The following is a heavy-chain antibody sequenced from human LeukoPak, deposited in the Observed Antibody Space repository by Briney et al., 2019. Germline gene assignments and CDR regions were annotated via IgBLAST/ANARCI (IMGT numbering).Heavy chain of an antibody. CDR3: AREAAVAVFDY. CDR1: GFTFSTYT. Sequence: GGSLRLSCAASGFTFSTYTMNWVRQAPGKGLQWVSSISSTSSYIYYADSVKGRFTISRDNAKNPLYLQLNSLRAEDTAVYYCAREAAVAVFDYWGQGTLVTVSS. D-gene: IGHD6-19*01. V-gene: IGHV3-21*01. CDR2: ISSTSSYI. J-gene: IGHJ4*02.